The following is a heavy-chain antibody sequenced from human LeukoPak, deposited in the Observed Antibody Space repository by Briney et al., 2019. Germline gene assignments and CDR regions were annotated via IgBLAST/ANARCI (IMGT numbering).Heavy chain of an antibody. J-gene: IGHJ6*03. V-gene: IGHV1-69*13. CDR3: ASGEMATTTEGYCYMDV. CDR1: GGTFSSYA. Sequence: ASVKVSCKASGGTFSSYAISWVRQAPGQGLEWMGGIIPIFGTANYAQKFQGRVTITADESTSTAYMELSSLRSEDTAVYYCASGEMATTTEGYCYMDVWGKGTTVTVSS. D-gene: IGHD5-24*01. CDR2: IIPIFGTA.